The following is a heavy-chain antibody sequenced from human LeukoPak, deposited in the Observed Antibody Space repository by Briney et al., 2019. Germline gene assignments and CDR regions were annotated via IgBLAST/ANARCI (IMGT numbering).Heavy chain of an antibody. V-gene: IGHV4-39*01. Sequence: SGTLSLTCTVSGGSISSSSYYWGWIRQPPGKGREWIGSIYYSGSTYYNPSLKSRVTISVDTSKNQFSLKLSSVTAADTAVYYCARQFGFRDFWSGYGNWFDPWGQGTLVIVSS. CDR1: GGSISSSSYY. J-gene: IGHJ5*02. D-gene: IGHD3-3*01. CDR2: IYYSGST. CDR3: ARQFGFRDFWSGYGNWFDP.